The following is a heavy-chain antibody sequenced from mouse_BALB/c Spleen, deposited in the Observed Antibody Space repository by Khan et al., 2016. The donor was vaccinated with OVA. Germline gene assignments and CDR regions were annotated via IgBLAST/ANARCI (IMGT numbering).Heavy chain of an antibody. CDR2: IGPGSGNP. D-gene: IGHD1-1*01. V-gene: IGHV1S41*01. J-gene: IGHJ4*01. CDR3: ARSNYYGNGLYAMDY. Sequence: DLVKPGASVKLSCKASGYTFSSYWINWIKQRPGQGLEWVGQIGPGSGNPYYNEIFKGKATLTVDTSSNTVYIQLSSLSSEDSAFYFCARSNYYGNGLYAMDYWGQGTSVTVSS. CDR1: GYTFSSYW.